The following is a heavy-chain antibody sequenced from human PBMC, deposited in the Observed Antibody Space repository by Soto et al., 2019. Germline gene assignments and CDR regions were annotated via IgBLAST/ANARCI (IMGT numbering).Heavy chain of an antibody. CDR1: GYTFTGYY. Sequence: ASVKVSCKASGYTFTGYYMHWVRQAPGQGLEWMGWINPNSGGTNYAQKFQGWVTMTRDTSISTAYMELSRLRSDDTAVYYCARGYIAAAGTDAFDIWGQGTMVTVSS. CDR2: INPNSGGT. D-gene: IGHD6-13*01. V-gene: IGHV1-2*04. J-gene: IGHJ3*02. CDR3: ARGYIAAAGTDAFDI.